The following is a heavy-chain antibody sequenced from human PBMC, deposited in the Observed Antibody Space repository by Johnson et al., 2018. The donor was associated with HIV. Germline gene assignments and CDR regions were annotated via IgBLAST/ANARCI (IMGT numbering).Heavy chain of an antibody. CDR3: AKGAVAGINDAFDI. J-gene: IGHJ3*02. D-gene: IGHD6-19*01. CDR2: ISWDCGST. Sequence: VQLVESGGVVVQPGGSLRLSCAASGFTFDDYAMHWVRQAPGNGLEWVSLISWDCGSTYYADSVKGRFTISRDNSKNSLYLQMNSLRTEDTALYYCAKGAVAGINDAFDIWGQGTMVTVSS. CDR1: GFTFDDYA. V-gene: IGHV3-43*01.